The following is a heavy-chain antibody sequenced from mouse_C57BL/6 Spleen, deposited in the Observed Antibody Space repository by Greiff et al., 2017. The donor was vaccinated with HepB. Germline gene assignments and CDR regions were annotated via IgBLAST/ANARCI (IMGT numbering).Heavy chain of an antibody. V-gene: IGHV1-80*01. CDR1: GYAFSSYW. CDR3: YAGDPFAY. J-gene: IGHJ3*01. Sequence: VQLVESGAELVKPGASVKISCKASGYAFSSYWMNWVKQRPGKGLEWIGQIYPGDGDTNYNGKFKGKATLTADKSSSTAYMQLSSLTSEDSAVYFCYAGDPFAYWGQGTLVTVSA. CDR2: IYPGDGDT. D-gene: IGHD3-3*01.